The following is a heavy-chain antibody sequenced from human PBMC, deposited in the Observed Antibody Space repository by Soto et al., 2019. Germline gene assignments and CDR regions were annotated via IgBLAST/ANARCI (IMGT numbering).Heavy chain of an antibody. J-gene: IGHJ6*02. V-gene: IGHV3-30*02. CDR2: ILYDGSIE. CDR1: GCRCSRYG. Sequence: VGSLRLSCAASGCRCSRYGMHWVRQAPGKGLEWVALILYDGSIEYYIDSVRDRFTISRDNSKNTLYLQMNSLRGEDRAIYYCAKEEMAAATSSGPYKYYTLDAWGQGTTVTVSS. CDR3: AKEEMAAATSSGPYKYYTLDA. D-gene: IGHD2-15*01.